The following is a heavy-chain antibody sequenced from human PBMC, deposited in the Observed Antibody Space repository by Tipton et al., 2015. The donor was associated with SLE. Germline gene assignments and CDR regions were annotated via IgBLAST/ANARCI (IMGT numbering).Heavy chain of an antibody. V-gene: IGHV3-7*01. CDR2: IKQDGSEK. Sequence: SGFTFSSYWMSWVRQAPGKGLEWVANIKQDGSEKYYVDSVKVRFTISRDNAKNSLYLQMNSLRAEDTAVYYCARVEATPAFDIWAQGTMVTFSS. D-gene: IGHD2-15*01. CDR3: ARVEATPAFDI. J-gene: IGHJ3*02. CDR1: GFTFSSYW.